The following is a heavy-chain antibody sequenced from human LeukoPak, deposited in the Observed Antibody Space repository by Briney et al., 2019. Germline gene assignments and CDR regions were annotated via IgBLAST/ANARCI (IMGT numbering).Heavy chain of an antibody. CDR1: GFTFSSYW. V-gene: IGHV3-7*05. CDR2: INQDGHEK. J-gene: IGHJ6*02. Sequence: GGSLRLSCVTSGFTFSSYWMTWVRQAPGKGLEWVANINQDGHEKNYVDSVKGRFTISRDYPKNSLYLQMNSLRAEDTAVYFCVRDMDVWAQGTTVTVSS. CDR3: VRDMDV.